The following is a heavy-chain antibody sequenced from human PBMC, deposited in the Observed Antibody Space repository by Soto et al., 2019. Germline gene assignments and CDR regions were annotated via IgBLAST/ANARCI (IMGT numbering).Heavy chain of an antibody. J-gene: IGHJ6*02. CDR1: GLTFSSYG. V-gene: IGHV3-48*01. Sequence: GGSLRLSCAASGLTFSSYGMSWVRQAPGKGLEWVSYISSSSSTIYYADSVKGRFTISRDNAKNSLYLQMNSLRAEDTAVYYCARGLLLWFGESDLHYGMDVWGQGTKVTVSS. CDR3: ARGLLLWFGESDLHYGMDV. D-gene: IGHD3-10*01. CDR2: ISSSSSTI.